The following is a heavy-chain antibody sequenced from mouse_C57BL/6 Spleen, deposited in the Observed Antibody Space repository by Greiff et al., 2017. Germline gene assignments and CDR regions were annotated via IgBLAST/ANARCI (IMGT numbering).Heavy chain of an antibody. D-gene: IGHD3-3*01. CDR3: ANGRGRGDYYAMDY. J-gene: IGHJ4*01. CDR1: GYTPPRSW. V-gene: IGHV1-50*01. Sequence: VQLQQPGAELVKPGASVKLSCKASGYTPPRSWMQWVNQGPGQGLEWIGEIDPSDSYTNYNQKFKGKATLTVDPSSSTAYMQLSSLTSEDSAVSYCANGRGRGDYYAMDYWGQGASVTVSS. CDR2: IDPSDSYT.